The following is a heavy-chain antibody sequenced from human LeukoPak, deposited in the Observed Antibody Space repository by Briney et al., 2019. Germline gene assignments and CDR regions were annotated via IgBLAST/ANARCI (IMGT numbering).Heavy chain of an antibody. CDR3: AAWAYVSGNGMDV. Sequence: ASVKVSCKASGYTFTGYYMHWVRQAPGQGLEWMGRINPNSGGTNYAQKFQGRVTMTRDTSISTVYTELSRLRSDDTAVYYCAAWAYVSGNGMDVWGQGTTVTVSS. CDR2: INPNSGGT. D-gene: IGHD3-10*01. J-gene: IGHJ6*02. V-gene: IGHV1-2*06. CDR1: GYTFTGYY.